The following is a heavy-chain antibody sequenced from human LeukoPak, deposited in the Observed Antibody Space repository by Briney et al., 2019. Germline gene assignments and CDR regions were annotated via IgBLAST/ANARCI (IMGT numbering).Heavy chain of an antibody. CDR2: IYYSGST. J-gene: IGHJ5*02. D-gene: IGHD3-3*01. Sequence: SETLSLTCTVSGGSISSHYWSWIRQPPGKGLEWIGYIYYSGSTNYNPSLKSRVTISVDTSKNQFSLKLSSVTAADTAVYYCARVHTNYDFWSGYSAKLGWFVPWGQGTLVTVSS. V-gene: IGHV4-59*11. CDR1: GGSISSHY. CDR3: ARVHTNYDFWSGYSAKLGWFVP.